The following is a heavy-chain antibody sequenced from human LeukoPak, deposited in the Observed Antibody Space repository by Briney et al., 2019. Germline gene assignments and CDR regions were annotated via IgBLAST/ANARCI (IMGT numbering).Heavy chain of an antibody. J-gene: IGHJ4*02. CDR2: TYYRSKWYN. V-gene: IGHV6-1*01. D-gene: IGHD3-3*01. CDR1: GDSVSSNSAA. Sequence: SQTLSLTCAISGDSVSSNSAAWNWIRQSPSRGLEWLGMTYYRSKWYNDYAVSVESRITINLDTSKNQFSLKLSSVTAADTAVYYCAREDYDFWSGYYTGGYFDYWGQGTLVTVSS. CDR3: AREDYDFWSGYYTGGYFDY.